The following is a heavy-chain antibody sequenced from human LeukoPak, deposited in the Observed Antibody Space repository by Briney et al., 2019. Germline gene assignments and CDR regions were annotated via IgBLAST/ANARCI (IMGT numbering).Heavy chain of an antibody. CDR2: ISSSSSYI. CDR3: ARAVAGPFDY. Sequence: PGGSLRLSCTASGFTFRNYSMNWVRQAPGKGLEWVSSISSSSSYIYYADSVKGRFTISRDNAKNSLYLQMNSLRAEDTAVYYCARAVAGPFDYWGQGTLVTVSS. CDR1: GFTFRNYS. D-gene: IGHD6-19*01. J-gene: IGHJ4*02. V-gene: IGHV3-21*01.